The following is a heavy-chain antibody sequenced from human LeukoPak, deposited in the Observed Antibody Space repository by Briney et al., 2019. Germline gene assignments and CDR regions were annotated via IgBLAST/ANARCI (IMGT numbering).Heavy chain of an antibody. CDR1: GFTFSSYG. V-gene: IGHV3-33*01. J-gene: IGHJ4*02. D-gene: IGHD5-12*01. CDR3: SRDRGYCGYDLDY. CDR2: LWFEGSKK. Sequence: GRSLRLSCAASGFTFSSYGMHWVRQAPGKGLEWGADLWFEGSKKHYTDSAKGRFTISRDNFKNTLYLQKKSLRGEDTAVYFCSRDRGYCGYDLDYWGQGTLVTVSS.